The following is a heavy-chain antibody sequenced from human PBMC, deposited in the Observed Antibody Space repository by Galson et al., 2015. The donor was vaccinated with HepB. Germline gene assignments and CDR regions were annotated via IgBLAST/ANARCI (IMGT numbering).Heavy chain of an antibody. D-gene: IGHD5-12*01. CDR1: GFTVSSNY. J-gene: IGHJ3*02. V-gene: IGHV3-66*01. CDR2: IYSGGST. CDR3: ARDRDIVATIGAFDI. Sequence: SLRLSCAASGFTVSSNYMSWVRQAPGKGLEWVSVIYSGGSTYYADSVKGRFTISRDNSKNTLYLQMNSLRAEDTAVYYCARDRDIVATIGAFDIWGQGTMVTVSS.